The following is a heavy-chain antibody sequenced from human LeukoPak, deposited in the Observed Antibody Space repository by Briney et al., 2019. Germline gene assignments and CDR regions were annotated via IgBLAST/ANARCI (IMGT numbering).Heavy chain of an antibody. Sequence: SVKVSCKASGGTFSSYAISWVRQAPGQGLEWMGRIIPIFGIANYAQKFQGRVTITADKSTSTAYMEPSSLRSEDTAVYYCARGGYSSGWYYFDYWGQGTLVTVSS. D-gene: IGHD6-19*01. CDR3: ARGGYSSGWYYFDY. CDR2: IIPIFGIA. CDR1: GGTFSSYA. V-gene: IGHV1-69*04. J-gene: IGHJ4*02.